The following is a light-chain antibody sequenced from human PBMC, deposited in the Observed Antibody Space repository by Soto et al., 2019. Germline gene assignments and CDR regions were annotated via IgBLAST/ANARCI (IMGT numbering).Light chain of an antibody. Sequence: QSVLTQPPSVSAAPGQKVTISCSGSSSNIGENDVSWYQQFPGTAPKLLIYGNNKRPSGIPDRFSGSMSGTSATLGITGLQTGDEADYYCGTWDTSLSGGVFGGGTKLTVL. CDR3: GTWDTSLSGGV. CDR1: SSNIGEND. J-gene: IGLJ2*01. CDR2: GNN. V-gene: IGLV1-51*01.